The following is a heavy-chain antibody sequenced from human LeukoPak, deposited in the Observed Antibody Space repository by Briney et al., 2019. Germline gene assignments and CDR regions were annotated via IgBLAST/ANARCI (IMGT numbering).Heavy chain of an antibody. CDR2: ISFDGSQK. Sequence: GGSLRLSCAASGFTFSSYGMHWVRQAPGKGLEWVALISFDGSQKYYADSVKGRFTISRDNSKSTVYLQMNSLRAEDTAVYYCARDMGTGYCSSARCYAFDYWGQGTLVTVSS. CDR1: GFTFSSYG. CDR3: ARDMGTGYCSSARCYAFDY. D-gene: IGHD2-2*01. J-gene: IGHJ4*02. V-gene: IGHV3-30*02.